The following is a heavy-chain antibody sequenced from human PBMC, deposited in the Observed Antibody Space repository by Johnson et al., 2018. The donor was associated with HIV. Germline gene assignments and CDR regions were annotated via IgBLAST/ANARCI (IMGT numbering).Heavy chain of an antibody. Sequence: QVQLVESGGDLVKPGGSLRLSCAASGFTFSDYYMSWIRQAPGKGLEWVSYISSSGSTIYYADSVKGRFTISRDNAKNSLYLQMNSLRAEDTAVYFCATVWRNEGRHAFDIWGQGTMVTVSS. V-gene: IGHV3-11*04. CDR2: ISSSGSTI. D-gene: IGHD1-1*01. J-gene: IGHJ3*02. CDR1: GFTFSDYY. CDR3: ATVWRNEGRHAFDI.